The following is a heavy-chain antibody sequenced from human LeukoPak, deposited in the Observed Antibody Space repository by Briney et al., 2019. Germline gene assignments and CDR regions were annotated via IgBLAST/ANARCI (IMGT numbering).Heavy chain of an antibody. J-gene: IGHJ4*02. D-gene: IGHD4-23*01. CDR2: INPNSGGT. CDR3: ARVHGFGGNIPGFEY. CDR1: GDTFISYY. V-gene: IGHV1-2*02. Sequence: ASVKVSCKASGDTFISYYMHWVRQAPGQGLEWMGWINPNSGGTNYAQKFQGRVTMTRDTSISTAYMELSRLRSDDTAVYYCARVHGFGGNIPGFEYWGQGTLVTVYS.